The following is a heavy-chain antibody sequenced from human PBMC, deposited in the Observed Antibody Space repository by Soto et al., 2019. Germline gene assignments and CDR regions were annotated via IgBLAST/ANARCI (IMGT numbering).Heavy chain of an antibody. V-gene: IGHV3-13*01. CDR2: IGTAGDT. CDR1: GFTFSSYD. J-gene: IGHJ4*02. CDR3: ARGSSKLGYFDY. D-gene: IGHD6-13*01. Sequence: EVQLVESGGGLVQPGGSLRLSCAASGFTFSSYDMHWVRQATGKGLEWVSSIGTAGDTYYPGSVKGRFTISRENAKNSLYLQMNSLRAEDTAVYYCARGSSKLGYFDYWGQGTLVTVSS.